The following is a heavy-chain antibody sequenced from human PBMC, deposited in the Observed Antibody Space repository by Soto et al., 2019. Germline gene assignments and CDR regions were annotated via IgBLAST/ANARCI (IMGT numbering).Heavy chain of an antibody. CDR3: VKYPLAVSADY. V-gene: IGHV3-23*01. CDR2: ISGSGDTT. D-gene: IGHD6-19*01. Sequence: SVGSLRLSCAASGFSFNSQAMSWVRQAPGKGLEWVSAISGSGDTTNYVDSVKGRFTISRDNSKNTLYLQMNSLRAEDTAIYYCVKYPLAVSADYCGQRTLVTVSS. CDR1: GFSFNSQA. J-gene: IGHJ4*02.